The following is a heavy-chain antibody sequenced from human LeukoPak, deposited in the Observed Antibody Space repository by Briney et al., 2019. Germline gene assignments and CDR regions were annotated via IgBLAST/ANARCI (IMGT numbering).Heavy chain of an antibody. J-gene: IGHJ4*02. Sequence: SGGSLRLSCAVSGFTFRTYWMSWVRQAPGKGLEWVANIKQDGSEKYYEDSVKGRFTISRDNAKNSLYLQMNSLRAEDTAVYLCARESRGFLEWLPFEHWGQGTLVTVSS. CDR1: GFTFRTYW. D-gene: IGHD3-3*01. CDR3: ARESRGFLEWLPFEH. V-gene: IGHV3-7*01. CDR2: IKQDGSEK.